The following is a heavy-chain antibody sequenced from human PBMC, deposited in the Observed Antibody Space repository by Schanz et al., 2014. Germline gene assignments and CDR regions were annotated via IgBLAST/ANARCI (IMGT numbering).Heavy chain of an antibody. CDR3: GTGYSRSYIDS. CDR2: INPSGGST. V-gene: IGHV1-46*03. D-gene: IGHD5-12*01. CDR1: GYTFTTYY. Sequence: QVQLLQSGAEVKKPGASMKVSCKASGYTFTTYYMLWVRQAPGQGLEWMGIINPSGGSTRYGQKCQGRRTEIADTSTSTVNVELSSLRSDDTAAYHGGTGYSRSYIDSAGQGPLITDSS. J-gene: IGHJ4*02.